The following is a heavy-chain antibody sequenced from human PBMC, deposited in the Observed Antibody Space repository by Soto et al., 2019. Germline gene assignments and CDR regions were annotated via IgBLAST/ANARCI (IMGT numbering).Heavy chain of an antibody. CDR3: ARGLKGYYGVDV. CDR2: INSDESST. CDR1: GFTFSSYW. V-gene: IGHV3-74*01. J-gene: IGHJ6*02. D-gene: IGHD3-22*01. Sequence: EVQLVESGGGLVQPGGSLRLSCAASGFTFSSYWMHWVRQAPGKGLVWVSRINSDESSTSYADSVKGRFTISRDNAKNTLYLQMNSLSAEDTAVYYCARGLKGYYGVDVWGQGTTVTVSS.